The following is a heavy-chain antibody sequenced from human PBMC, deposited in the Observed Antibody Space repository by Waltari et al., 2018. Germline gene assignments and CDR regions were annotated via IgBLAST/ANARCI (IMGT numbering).Heavy chain of an antibody. CDR1: GFTLKNYD. V-gene: IGHV3-64D*06. CDR3: AKDAGYSYDC. D-gene: IGHD5-18*01. J-gene: IGHJ4*02. CDR2: IATEGGNT. Sequence: EVQLVQSGGGLVQPGGSLRLSCSASGFTLKNYDMFWVRQAPGKGLEYVSVIATEGGNTYSADSVKGRFSISRDDSKNTLYLQMTSLRDEDTAVYYCAKDAGYSYDCWGQGTLVIVSS.